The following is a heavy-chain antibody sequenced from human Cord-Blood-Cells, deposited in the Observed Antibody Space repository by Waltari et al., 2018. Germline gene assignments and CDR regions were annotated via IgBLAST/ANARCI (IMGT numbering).Heavy chain of an antibody. CDR2: INHSGST. D-gene: IGHD1-26*01. CDR3: ARHGDRRGSYYFQH. V-gene: IGHV4-34*01. Sequence: QVQLKQWGAGLLKPSETLSLTCAVYGGSFSGYYWSWFRPPPGKGLEWIGEINHSGSTNYNPSLKSRVTISVDTCKNRFSLKLSSVTAADTAGYYCARHGDRRGSYYFQHWGQGTLVTVSS. J-gene: IGHJ1*01. CDR1: GGSFSGYY.